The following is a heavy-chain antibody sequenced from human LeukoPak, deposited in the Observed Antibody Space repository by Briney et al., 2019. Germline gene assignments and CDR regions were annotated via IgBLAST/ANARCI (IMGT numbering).Heavy chain of an antibody. D-gene: IGHD2-15*01. CDR1: GFTFSSYA. CDR2: ISGSGGST. J-gene: IGHJ3*02. V-gene: IGHV3-23*01. CDR3: AKDPEEPGYCSGGSCLGGAFDI. Sequence: GGSLRLSCAASGFTFSSYAMSWVRQAPGKGLEWVSAISGSGGSTYYAASVKGRFTISRDNSKNTLYLQMNSLRAEDTAVYYCAKDPEEPGYCSGGSCLGGAFDIWGQGTMVTVSS.